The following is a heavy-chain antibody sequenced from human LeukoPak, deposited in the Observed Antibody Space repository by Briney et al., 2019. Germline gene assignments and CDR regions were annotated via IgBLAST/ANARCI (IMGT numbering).Heavy chain of an antibody. CDR1: GFTVSSNY. V-gene: IGHV3-23*01. CDR2: ISGSGGGT. Sequence: GGSLRLSCAASGFTVSSNYMSWVRQAPGKGLEWVSEISGSGGGTDYADSVKGRFTISRDNSKNTLYLEMNSLRADDTAVYYCAKTPKTGSFDYWGQGTLVTVSS. J-gene: IGHJ4*02. D-gene: IGHD7-27*01. CDR3: AKTPKTGSFDY.